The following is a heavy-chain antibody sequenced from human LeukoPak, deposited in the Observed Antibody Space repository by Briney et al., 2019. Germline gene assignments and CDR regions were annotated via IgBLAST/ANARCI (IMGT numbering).Heavy chain of an antibody. V-gene: IGHV4-59*01. CDR3: ARAAYDFWSGYSLTNYYYMDV. Sequence: ASETLSLTCTVSGGSISSYYWSWIRQPPGKGLEWIGYIYYSGSTNYNPSLKSRVTISVDTSKNQFSLKLSSVTAADTAVYYCARAAYDFWSGYSLTNYYYMDVWGKGTTVTVSS. CDR1: GGSISSYY. J-gene: IGHJ6*03. CDR2: IYYSGST. D-gene: IGHD3-3*01.